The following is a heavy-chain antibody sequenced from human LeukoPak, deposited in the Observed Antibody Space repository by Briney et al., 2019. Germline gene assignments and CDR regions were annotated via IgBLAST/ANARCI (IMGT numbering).Heavy chain of an antibody. CDR1: GFTFSSYW. Sequence: PGGSLRLSCAASGFTFSSYWMSWVRQAPGKGLEWVANIEQDGSEKYYVDSVKGRFTISRDNAKNSLYLQMNSLRAEDTAVYYCARDGVAYYYYYYGMDVWGQGTTVTVSS. CDR2: IEQDGSEK. CDR3: ARDGVAYYYYYYGMDV. J-gene: IGHJ6*02. V-gene: IGHV3-7*01. D-gene: IGHD3-3*01.